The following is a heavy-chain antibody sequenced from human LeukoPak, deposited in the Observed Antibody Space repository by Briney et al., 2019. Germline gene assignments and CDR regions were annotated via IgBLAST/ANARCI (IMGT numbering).Heavy chain of an antibody. J-gene: IGHJ4*02. CDR1: GFTFSNYW. CDR2: ISNNGGYT. V-gene: IGHV3-23*01. CDR3: SKQLRYWSDGSCYFPY. D-gene: IGHD2-15*01. Sequence: PGGSLRLSCAASGFTFSNYWIHWVRQAPGKGLEWVSAISNNGGYTYYADSVQGRFTISRDNSKSTLCLQMNSLRAEDTAVYYWSKQLRYWSDGSCYFPYWGQGTLVTVSS.